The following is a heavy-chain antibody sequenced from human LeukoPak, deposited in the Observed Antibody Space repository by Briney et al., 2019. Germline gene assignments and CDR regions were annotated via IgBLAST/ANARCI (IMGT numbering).Heavy chain of an antibody. CDR1: GGSFSGYY. CDR3: ARLDQLIHGYWYFDV. J-gene: IGHJ2*01. V-gene: IGHV4-34*01. Sequence: SETLSLTCAVYGGSFSGYYWSWLRQPPEKGLEWIGEITRSGITQYNPSLKSRVAMSPDTSNNQFSLSLSSVTAADTAVYYCARLDQLIHGYWYFDVWGRGTLVAVSS. CDR2: ITRSGIT. D-gene: IGHD2-2*01.